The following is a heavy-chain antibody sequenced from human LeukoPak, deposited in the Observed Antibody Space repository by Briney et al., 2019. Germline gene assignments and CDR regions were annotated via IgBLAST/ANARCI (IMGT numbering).Heavy chain of an antibody. Sequence: GGSLRLSCAASGFTFSSFEMNWVRQAPGKGLEWVSYISSSGSPIYYADSVKGRFTISRDNVKNSLYLQMNSLRVEGTAIYYCVRAQGGYSYGYGDYWGQGTLVTVSS. V-gene: IGHV3-48*03. D-gene: IGHD5-18*01. CDR2: ISSSGSPI. CDR3: VRAQGGYSYGYGDY. CDR1: GFTFSSFE. J-gene: IGHJ4*02.